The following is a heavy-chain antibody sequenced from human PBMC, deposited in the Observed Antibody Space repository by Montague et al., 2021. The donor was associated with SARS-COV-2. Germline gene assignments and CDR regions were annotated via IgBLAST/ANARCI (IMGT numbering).Heavy chain of an antibody. Sequence: TLSLTCAVSGGSVSSGGYSWFWIREPPGKGLEWIGHIHHSGNTYYNPSLKSRATISGDRPKNQFSLRVTSVSAADTAVYSCASYRDYGDYYRGQGILVTVSS. CDR1: GGSVSSGGYS. CDR3: ASYRDYGDYY. D-gene: IGHD4-17*01. CDR2: IHHSGNT. V-gene: IGHV4-30-2*01. J-gene: IGHJ4*02.